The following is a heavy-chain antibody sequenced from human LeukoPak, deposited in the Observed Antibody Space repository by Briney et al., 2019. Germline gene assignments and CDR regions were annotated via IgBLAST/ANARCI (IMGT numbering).Heavy chain of an antibody. CDR2: IYYSGST. J-gene: IGHJ4*02. CDR1: GGSISSGGYY. CDR3: ASTNIAAAGTFDY. D-gene: IGHD6-13*01. V-gene: IGHV4-31*03. Sequence: SETLSLTCTVSGGSISSGGYYWSWIRQHPGKGLEWIGYIYYSGSTYYNLSLKSRVTISVDTSKNQFSLKLSSVTAADTAVYYCASTNIAAAGTFDYWGQGTLVTVSS.